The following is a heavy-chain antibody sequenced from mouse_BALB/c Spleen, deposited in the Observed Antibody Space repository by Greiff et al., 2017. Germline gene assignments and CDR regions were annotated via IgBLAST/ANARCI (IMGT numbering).Heavy chain of an antibody. Sequence: EVQGVESGGGLVKPGGSLKLSCAASGFTFSDYYMYWVRQTPEKRLEWVATISDGGSYTYYPDSVKGRFTISRDNAKNNLYLQMSSLKSEDTAMYYCARRGLRYYFDYWGQGTTLTVSS. J-gene: IGHJ2*01. CDR3: ARRGLRYYFDY. D-gene: IGHD1-1*01. V-gene: IGHV5-4*02. CDR1: GFTFSDYY. CDR2: ISDGGSYT.